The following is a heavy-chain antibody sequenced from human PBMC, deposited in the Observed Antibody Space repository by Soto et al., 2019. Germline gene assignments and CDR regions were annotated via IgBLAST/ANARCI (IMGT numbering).Heavy chain of an antibody. CDR3: ARGAVGATRFSYYYGMDV. CDR1: GYTFTGYY. J-gene: IGHJ6*02. D-gene: IGHD1-26*01. V-gene: IGHV1-2*04. Sequence: QVQLVQSGAEVKKPGASVKVSCKASGYTFTGYYMHWVRQAPGQGLEWMGWINPNSGGTNYAQKFQGWVTMTRDTSISTAYMELSRLRSDDTAVYYCARGAVGATRFSYYYGMDVWGQGTTVTVSS. CDR2: INPNSGGT.